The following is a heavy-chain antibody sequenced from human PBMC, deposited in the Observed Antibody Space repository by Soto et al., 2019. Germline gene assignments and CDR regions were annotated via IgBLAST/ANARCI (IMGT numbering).Heavy chain of an antibody. Sequence: PGGSLRLSCAASGFTVSSKYMTWVRQAPGKGLEWVSLIQSGGTTYYADSVKGRFTISRDTSENTLHLQMDSLRSEDTAVYYCARDGSSYTVTTLGDYYYYGMDVWGQGTTVTVSS. CDR3: ARDGSSYTVTTLGDYYYYGMDV. V-gene: IGHV3-53*05. D-gene: IGHD4-4*01. CDR2: IQSGGTT. CDR1: GFTVSSKY. J-gene: IGHJ6*02.